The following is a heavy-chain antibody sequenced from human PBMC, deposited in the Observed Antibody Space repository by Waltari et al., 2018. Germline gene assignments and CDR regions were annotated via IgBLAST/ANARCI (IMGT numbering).Heavy chain of an antibody. CDR3: ARHGVHTIHSWFDP. D-gene: IGHD3-3*01. Sequence: GGRRQMPGKGRGGVGSSDAGDADTGDGPCVRGQFSISVDKSINTAYVQWSSLKASDTAMYYCARHGVHTIHSWFDPWGQGTLVTVSS. CDR2: SDAGDADT. J-gene: IGHJ5*02. V-gene: IGHV5-51*01.